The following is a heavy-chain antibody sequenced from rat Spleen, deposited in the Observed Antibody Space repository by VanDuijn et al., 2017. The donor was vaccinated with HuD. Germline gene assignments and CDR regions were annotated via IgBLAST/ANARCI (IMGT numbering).Heavy chain of an antibody. D-gene: IGHD4-6*01. CDR3: VRHWGY. Sequence: EVQLVESGGGLVQPGRSLKLSCAASGLTFSDYGMAWVRQVPKKGLEWVAYISYDGDTTYYRDSVKGRFTISRDNVLGTLHLQMDSLRSEDTATYYCVRHWGYWGQGVMVTVSS. CDR1: GLTFSDYG. V-gene: IGHV5-7*01. CDR2: ISYDGDTT. J-gene: IGHJ2*01.